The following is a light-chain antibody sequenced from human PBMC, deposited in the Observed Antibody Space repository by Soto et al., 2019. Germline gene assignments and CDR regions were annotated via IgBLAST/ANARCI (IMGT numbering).Light chain of an antibody. CDR2: DAS. V-gene: IGKV1-5*01. Sequence: DNHVTNSPSSLSGPLPQTVTITFRASQSISSWLAWFQQKPGKAPKLLIYDASSLESGDPSRFSGSGSGTEFTLTISSLQPEDFATYYCRQDKTRLYHFGEGARL. CDR1: QSISSW. J-gene: IGKJ5*01. CDR3: RQDKTRLYH.